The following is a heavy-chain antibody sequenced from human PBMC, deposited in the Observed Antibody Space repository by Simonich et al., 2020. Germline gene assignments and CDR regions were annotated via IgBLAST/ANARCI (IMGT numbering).Heavy chain of an antibody. CDR2: SYYSGGT. CDR3: ARLPDY. CDR1: GGSISSYY. V-gene: IGHV4-59*08. J-gene: IGHJ4*02. Sequence: QLQLQESGPGLVKPSETLSLTCTVSGGSISSYYWSWIRQPPGKGLEWIGNSYYSGGTTYNPSLKSRVTISVDTSKNQFSLKLSSVPAADTAVYYCARLPDYWGQGTLVTVSS.